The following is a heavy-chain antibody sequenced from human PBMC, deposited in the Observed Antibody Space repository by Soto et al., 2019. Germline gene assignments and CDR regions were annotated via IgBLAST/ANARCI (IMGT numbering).Heavy chain of an antibody. D-gene: IGHD5-12*01. Sequence: ASVKVSCKASGYTFTGYYMHWVRQAPGQGLEWMGWINPNSGGTNYAQKFQGWVTMTRDTSISTAYMELTRLRSDDTAVYYCAREESSGYDSTFDYWGQGTLVTVS. CDR2: INPNSGGT. CDR1: GYTFTGYY. J-gene: IGHJ4*02. CDR3: AREESSGYDSTFDY. V-gene: IGHV1-2*04.